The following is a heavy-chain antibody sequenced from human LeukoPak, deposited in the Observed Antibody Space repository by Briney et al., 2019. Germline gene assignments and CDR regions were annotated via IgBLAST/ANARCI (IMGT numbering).Heavy chain of an antibody. J-gene: IGHJ5*02. D-gene: IGHD2-2*01. V-gene: IGHV7-4-1*02. CDR2: INTNTGNP. Sequence: ASVKVSCKASGYTFTSYAMNWVRQAPGQGLEWMGWINTNTGNPTYAQGFTGRFVFSLDTSVSTAYLQISSLKAEDTAVYYCARSTADIVVAPNWFDPWGQGTLVTVSS. CDR1: GYTFTSYA. CDR3: ARSTADIVVAPNWFDP.